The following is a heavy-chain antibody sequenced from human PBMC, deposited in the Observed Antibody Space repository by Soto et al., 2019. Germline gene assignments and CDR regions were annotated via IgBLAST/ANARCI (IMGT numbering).Heavy chain of an antibody. Sequence: GASVKVSCKASGYTFTSYYMHWVRQAPGQGLEWMGIINPSGGSTSYAQKFQGRVTMTRDTSTSTVYMELSSLRSEDTAVYYCARDLKKWCSSTGCYSIYYYYYMDVWGKGTTVTVSS. CDR3: ARDLKKWCSSTGCYSIYYYYYMDV. J-gene: IGHJ6*03. D-gene: IGHD2-2*01. V-gene: IGHV1-46*01. CDR2: INPSGGST. CDR1: GYTFTSYY.